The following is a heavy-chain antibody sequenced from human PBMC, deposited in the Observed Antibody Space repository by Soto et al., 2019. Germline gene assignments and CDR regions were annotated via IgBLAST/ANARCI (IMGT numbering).Heavy chain of an antibody. CDR2: IDPSDSYT. V-gene: IGHV5-10-1*01. D-gene: IGHD2-2*01. CDR3: PRPVVPAVRRRRGSSHYYYYGMDG. J-gene: IGHJ6*02. Sequence: GESLKISCKGSGYSFTSYWISWVRQMPGKGLEWLGRIDPSDSYTNYSPPFQGHVTISADTSISIAYLQWSSLTASDSVMYYCPRPVVPAVRRRRGSSHYYYYGMDGWRQESTFTIAS. CDR1: GYSFTSYW.